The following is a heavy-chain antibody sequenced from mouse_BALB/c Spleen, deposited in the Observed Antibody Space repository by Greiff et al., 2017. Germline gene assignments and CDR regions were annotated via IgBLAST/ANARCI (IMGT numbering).Heavy chain of an antibody. J-gene: IGHJ4*01. V-gene: IGHV1S137*01. CDR3: AGEITTVEGAMDY. CDR1: GYTFTDYA. CDR2: ISTYYGDA. Sequence: QVQLQQPGAELVRPGVSVKISCKGSGYTFTDYAMHWVKQSHAKSLEWIGVISTYYGDASYNQKFKGKATMTVDKSSSTAYMELARLTSEDSAIYYCAGEITTVEGAMDYWGQGTSVTVSS. D-gene: IGHD1-1*01.